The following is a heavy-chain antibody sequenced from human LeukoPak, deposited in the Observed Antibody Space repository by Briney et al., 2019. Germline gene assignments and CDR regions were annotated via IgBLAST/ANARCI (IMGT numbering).Heavy chain of an antibody. CDR1: GFTFSRSW. V-gene: IGHV3-7*01. Sequence: GGSLRLSCAASGFTFSRSWMSWVRQPPGKGLEWVANIKEDGSDKYYLDSVKGRFTISRDNAKNSLYLQMNSLKAEDTAIYYCAREGGSYSNYFDYWGQGTLVTVSS. D-gene: IGHD1-26*01. CDR3: AREGGSYSNYFDY. CDR2: IKEDGSDK. J-gene: IGHJ4*02.